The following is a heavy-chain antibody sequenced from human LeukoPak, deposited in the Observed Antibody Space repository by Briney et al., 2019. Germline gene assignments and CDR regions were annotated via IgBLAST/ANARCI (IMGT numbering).Heavy chain of an antibody. CDR2: ISGSGGIT. CDR1: GFTFSSYA. J-gene: IGHJ6*02. Sequence: PGGSLRLSCAASGFTFSSYAMSWVRQAPGKGLEWASAISGSGGITYYADSVKGRFTISRDNSKNTLYLQMNSLRADDTAVYYCAKELAPNYYYGMDVWGQGTTVTVSS. D-gene: IGHD3-3*02. CDR3: AKELAPNYYYGMDV. V-gene: IGHV3-23*01.